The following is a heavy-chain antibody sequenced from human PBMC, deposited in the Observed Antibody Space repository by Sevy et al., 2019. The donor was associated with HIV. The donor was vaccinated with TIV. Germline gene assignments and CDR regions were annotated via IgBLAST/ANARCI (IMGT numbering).Heavy chain of an antibody. CDR2: MKQDGSEE. J-gene: IGHJ4*01. D-gene: IGHD5-18*01. Sequence: GGSLRLSCAASGFSFSIYWMSWVRQAPGKGLEWVATMKQDGSEEDYADSVKGRFTISRDNAKNSLFLQMNSLSAEDTAVYYCVREGLGGYSYSLDYWGHRTLVTVSS. V-gene: IGHV3-7*01. CDR3: VREGLGGYSYSLDY. CDR1: GFSFSIYW.